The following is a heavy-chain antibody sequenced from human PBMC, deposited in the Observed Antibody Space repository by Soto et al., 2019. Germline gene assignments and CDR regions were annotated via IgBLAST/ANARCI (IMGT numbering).Heavy chain of an antibody. CDR2: INPSGGST. CDR1: GYTFTSYY. D-gene: IGHD2-15*01. V-gene: IGHV1-46*01. Sequence: QVQLVQSGAEVKKPGASVKVSCKASGYTFTSYYMHWVRQAPGQGLEWMGIINPSGGSTSYAQKLQGRVTVTGDTSTSTVYMELRSLRSDDTAVYYCARGFHGVVVAASFDPWGQGTLVTVSS. CDR3: ARGFHGVVVAASFDP. J-gene: IGHJ5*02.